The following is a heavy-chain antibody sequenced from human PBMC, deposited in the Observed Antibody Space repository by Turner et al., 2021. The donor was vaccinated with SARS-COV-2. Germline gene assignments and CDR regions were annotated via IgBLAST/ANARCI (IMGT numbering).Heavy chain of an antibody. D-gene: IGHD6-6*01. Sequence: EVQTLESGGGLVQPGGSLRLSCAASGCTFSDYAMSWVRQAPGKGPYWVSVISGSGGRTLYADSAKGRFTISRDNSKSALYLQMDSLRVEDTAIYYCAKTPYSSSGRGDGFDIWGQGTLVTVSS. V-gene: IGHV3-23*01. CDR3: AKTPYSSSGRGDGFDI. CDR1: GCTFSDYA. J-gene: IGHJ3*02. CDR2: ISGSGGRT.